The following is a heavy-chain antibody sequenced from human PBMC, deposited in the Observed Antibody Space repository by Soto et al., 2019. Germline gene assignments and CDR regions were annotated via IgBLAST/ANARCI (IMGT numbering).Heavy chain of an antibody. J-gene: IGHJ4*02. CDR2: INQDGSEK. Sequence: RWSLRLSCTASVFTFSSYWMDWVRQAPGKGLEWVANINQDGSEKHYVDSVKGRFTISRDNAKNSLYLQMSSLTAEDSALYFCSRSLDYWGQGTLVTVSS. CDR3: SRSLDY. CDR1: VFTFSSYW. V-gene: IGHV3-7*01.